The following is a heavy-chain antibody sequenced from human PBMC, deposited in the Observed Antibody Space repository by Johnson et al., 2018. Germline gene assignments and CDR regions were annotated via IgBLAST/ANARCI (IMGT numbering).Heavy chain of an antibody. V-gene: IGHV3-23*01. CDR2: ICGNGINT. CDR1: GFTFSSYA. CDR3: AKDIPGWSFEY. Sequence: EVQLLESGGGFVQPGGSLRLSCVASGFTFSSYAMSWVRPATWKGLERVAAICGNGINTYFADSIRGRFTISSDNSKNTMYLQLNSMRVEDTAIYYCAKDIPGWSFEYWGQGALVTVSS. D-gene: IGHD6-19*01. J-gene: IGHJ4*02.